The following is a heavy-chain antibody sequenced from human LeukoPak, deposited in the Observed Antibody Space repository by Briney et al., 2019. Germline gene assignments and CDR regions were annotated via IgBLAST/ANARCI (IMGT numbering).Heavy chain of an antibody. D-gene: IGHD6-19*01. V-gene: IGHV3-23*01. CDR3: AKPGTGWYGFDY. CDR1: GFTFSNYA. CDR2: NSGYGDSS. J-gene: IGHJ4*02. Sequence: GGSLRLSCAASGFTFSNYAMNWVRQAPGKGLEWVSSNSGYGDSSYYADSVKGQFIISRDNSKNTLYLQMNSLRAEDTAVYYCAKPGTGWYGFDYWGQGTLVTVS.